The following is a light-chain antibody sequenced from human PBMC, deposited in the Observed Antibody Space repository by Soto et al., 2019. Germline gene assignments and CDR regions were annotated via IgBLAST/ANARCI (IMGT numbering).Light chain of an antibody. J-gene: IGLJ3*02. CDR2: EVS. CDR1: SSDVGGYNY. CDR3: QAYDRGLTGWV. V-gene: IGLV2-14*01. Sequence: QSALTQPASVSGSPGQSITISCTGTSSDVGGYNYVSWYQQHPGKAPKLMIYEVSNRPSGVPDRFSGSKTGISVSLAITGLRVEDEADYYCQAYDRGLTGWVFGGGTKLTVL.